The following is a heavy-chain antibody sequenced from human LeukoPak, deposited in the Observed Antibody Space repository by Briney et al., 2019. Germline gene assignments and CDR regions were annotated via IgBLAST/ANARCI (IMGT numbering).Heavy chain of an antibody. V-gene: IGHV3-23*01. J-gene: IGHJ4*02. CDR1: GFTFSSYG. CDR3: ANNHFQLTVTTCFDY. Sequence: GGTLRLSCAASGFTFSSYGMSWVRQAPGKGLEWVSAISGSGGSTYYADSVKGRFTISRDNSKNTLYLQMNSLRAEDTAVYYCANNHFQLTVTTCFDYWGQGTLVTVSS. D-gene: IGHD4-17*01. CDR2: ISGSGGST.